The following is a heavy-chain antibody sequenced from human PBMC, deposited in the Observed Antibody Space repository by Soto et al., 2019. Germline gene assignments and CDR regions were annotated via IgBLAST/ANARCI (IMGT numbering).Heavy chain of an antibody. J-gene: IGHJ4*02. CDR1: GFTFSNYA. CDR3: AKRPLAARHTDY. D-gene: IGHD6-6*01. Sequence: EVQLLEFGGGLVQPGGSLRLSCAASGFTFSNYAMTWVRQAPGKGLEWVSTISGSGDNTYYADSVRGRFTISRDNSKNTLYLRMNSLRADDTAVYYCAKRPLAARHTDYWGRSTLVTVSS. CDR2: ISGSGDNT. V-gene: IGHV3-23*01.